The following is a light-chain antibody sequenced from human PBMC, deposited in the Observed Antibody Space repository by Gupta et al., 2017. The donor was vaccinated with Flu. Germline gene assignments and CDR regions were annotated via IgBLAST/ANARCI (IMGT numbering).Light chain of an antibody. V-gene: IGKV1-9*01. CDR1: QELKGY. CDR3: HSIFTWPLT. J-gene: IGKJ4*01. Sequence: GDRVTSTCRDSQELKGYLAWYQQKPGKAPKLLISAVSTLESGVPSRFSGSRSGTDFTLTIISRHPEDFATYYCHSIFTWPLTFGGGTKVEI. CDR2: AVS.